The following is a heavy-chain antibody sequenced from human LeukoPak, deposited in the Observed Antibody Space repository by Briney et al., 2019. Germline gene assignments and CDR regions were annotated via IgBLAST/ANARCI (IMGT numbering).Heavy chain of an antibody. Sequence: SETLSLTCIVSGGSISSSSSDYYWGWVRQPPGKGLEWMGSISYSGSTYYNPSLKSRVTISADTSNNKFSLKLTSVTAADTAEYYCARHRHNHHYDYWGQGTLVTVSS. D-gene: IGHD1-14*01. CDR3: ARHRHNHHYDY. V-gene: IGHV4-39*01. CDR2: ISYSGST. J-gene: IGHJ4*02. CDR1: GGSISSSSSDYY.